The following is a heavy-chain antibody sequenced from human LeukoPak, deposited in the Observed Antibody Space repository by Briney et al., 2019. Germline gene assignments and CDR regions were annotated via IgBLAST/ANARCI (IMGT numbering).Heavy chain of an antibody. Sequence: ASVKVSCKASGYTITSYAMHWVRQAPGQRLEWMGRINAGNGNTKYSQEFQGRVTITRDTSASTAYMELSSLRSEDMAVYYCARDSGYSSGWPNYYYYYMDVWGKGTTVTVSS. CDR1: GYTITSYA. CDR2: INAGNGNT. CDR3: ARDSGYSSGWPNYYYYYMDV. V-gene: IGHV1-3*03. J-gene: IGHJ6*03. D-gene: IGHD6-19*01.